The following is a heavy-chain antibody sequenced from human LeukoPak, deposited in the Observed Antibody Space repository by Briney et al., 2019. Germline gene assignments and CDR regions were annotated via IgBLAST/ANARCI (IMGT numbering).Heavy chain of an antibody. CDR3: VTDDYGHYWARF. CDR1: GYIFTDYY. Sequence: GATVKISCKASGYIFTDYYIHWVQQAPGKGLEYMGRVDPQTGETIYAEKFQGRVTITADTSTDTAYMQLTGLKSEDTAVYFCVTDDYGHYWARFWGHGSLVTVSS. V-gene: IGHV1-69-2*01. CDR2: VDPQTGET. D-gene: IGHD4-17*01. J-gene: IGHJ4*01.